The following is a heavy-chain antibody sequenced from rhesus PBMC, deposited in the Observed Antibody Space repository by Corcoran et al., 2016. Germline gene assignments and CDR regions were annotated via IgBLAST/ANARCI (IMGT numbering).Heavy chain of an antibody. CDR3: ARDVFWVAARFDY. D-gene: IGHD4-29*01. CDR2: ISGRGGST. CDR1: GGSISDDSY. V-gene: IGHV4-173*01. Sequence: QVQLQESGPGLVKPSETLSLTCAVTGGSISDDSYWSWIRQPPGKGLEWIGRISGRGGSTDHNPPLQRRDPLSTDPSKNQFPLKLSSVTGADTAVYYCARDVFWVAARFDYWGQGVLVTVSS. J-gene: IGHJ4*01.